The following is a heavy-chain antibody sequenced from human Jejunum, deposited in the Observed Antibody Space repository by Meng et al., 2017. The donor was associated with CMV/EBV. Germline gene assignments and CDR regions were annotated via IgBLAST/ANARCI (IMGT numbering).Heavy chain of an antibody. J-gene: IGHJ4*02. CDR1: GFSFSSYW. Sequence: WAASGFSFSSYWMHWVRQVPGKGLVWVSRISPDGSTTYYAGSVKGRFTISRDNAKNTLYVQMNSLRAEDTAVFYCARGGDGYGNFDCWGQGTLVTVSS. D-gene: IGHD5-24*01. CDR2: ISPDGSTT. V-gene: IGHV3-74*01. CDR3: ARGGDGYGNFDC.